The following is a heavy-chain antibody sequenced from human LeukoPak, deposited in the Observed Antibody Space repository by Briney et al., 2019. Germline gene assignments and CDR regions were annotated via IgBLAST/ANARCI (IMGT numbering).Heavy chain of an antibody. CDR1: GYTFTGYY. J-gene: IGHJ4*02. V-gene: IGHV1-2*02. CDR2: INPNSGGT. CDR3: ARVVVVTAPIDY. Sequence: ASVKVSCKASGYTFTGYYIHWVRQAPGQGLEWMGWINPNSGGTNYAQKFQGRVTMTRDTSISTAYMELSRLRSDDTAVYYCARVVVVTAPIDYWGQGTLVTVSS. D-gene: IGHD2-21*02.